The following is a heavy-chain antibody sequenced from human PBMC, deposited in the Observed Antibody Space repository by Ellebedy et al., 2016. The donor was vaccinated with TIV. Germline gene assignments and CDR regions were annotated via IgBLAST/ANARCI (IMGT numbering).Heavy chain of an antibody. CDR1: GFTFSSYE. CDR3: ARGHSGYDSPNDY. D-gene: IGHD5-12*01. CDR2: ISSSSSTI. J-gene: IGHJ4*02. V-gene: IGHV3-48*01. Sequence: GESLKISCAASGFTFSSYEMNWVRQAPGKGLEWVSYISSSSSTIYYADSVKGRFTISRHNSKNTLYLQMNSLRAEDTAVYYCARGHSGYDSPNDYWGQGTLVTVSS.